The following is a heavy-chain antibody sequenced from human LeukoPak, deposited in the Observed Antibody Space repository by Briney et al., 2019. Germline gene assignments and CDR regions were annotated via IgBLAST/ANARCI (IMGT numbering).Heavy chain of an antibody. J-gene: IGHJ4*02. CDR1: GGSISSYY. V-gene: IGHV4-59*01. CDR2: IYYSGST. D-gene: IGHD3-22*01. Sequence: NSSETLSLTCTVSGGSISSYYWSWIRQPPGKGLEWIGYIYYSGSTNYNPSLKSRVTISVDTSKNQFSLKLSSVTAADTAVYYCARENYYDSSGGFDYWGQGTLVTVSS. CDR3: ARENYYDSSGGFDY.